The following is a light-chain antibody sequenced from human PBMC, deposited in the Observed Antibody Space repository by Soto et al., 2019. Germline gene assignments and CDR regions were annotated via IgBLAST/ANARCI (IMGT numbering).Light chain of an antibody. J-gene: IGLJ2*01. CDR2: YDS. CDR3: PVWDSSSDRVV. Sequence: SYELTQPPSVSVAPGKTARITCGGNNIGSKSVHWYQQKPGQAPVLVIYYDSDRPSGIPERFSGSNSGNTATLTISRVEAGGEADYYCPVWDSSSDRVVFGGGTKLTVL. CDR1: NIGSKS. V-gene: IGLV3-21*04.